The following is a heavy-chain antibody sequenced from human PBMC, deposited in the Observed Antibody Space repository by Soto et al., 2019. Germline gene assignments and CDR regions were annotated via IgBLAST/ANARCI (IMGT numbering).Heavy chain of an antibody. CDR2: IYFTGNT. V-gene: IGHV4-39*01. CDR3: GGQLFKIAAASYGRSNWFDP. D-gene: IGHD6-25*01. J-gene: IGHJ5*02. CDR1: GGSITSSSHF. Sequence: PSETLSLTCSASGGSITSSSHFWGWVRQPPGKGLEWIGTIYFTGNTYYTPSLKSRLTRSIYTSNNEFSLILNFVTAADTAVYYCGGQLFKIAAASYGRSNWFDPWGPGTLVTVSS.